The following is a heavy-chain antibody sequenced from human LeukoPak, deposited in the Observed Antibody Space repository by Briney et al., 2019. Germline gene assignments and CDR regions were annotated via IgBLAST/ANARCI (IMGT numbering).Heavy chain of an antibody. CDR1: GFTLSGSA. V-gene: IGHV3-73*01. D-gene: IGHD3-10*01. Sequence: QPGGSLRLSCAASGFTLSGSAMHWVRQASGKGLEWVGRIRSQANNYATAYDASVKGRFTISRDDSKNTAYLQMNSLKTGDTAVYYCSSGVDGMDVWGQGTTVTVSS. CDR3: SSGVDGMDV. J-gene: IGHJ6*02. CDR2: IRSQANNYAT.